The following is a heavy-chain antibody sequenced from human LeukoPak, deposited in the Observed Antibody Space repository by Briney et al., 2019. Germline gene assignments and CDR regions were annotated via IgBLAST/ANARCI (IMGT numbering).Heavy chain of an antibody. V-gene: IGHV1-69*05. D-gene: IGHD6-19*01. J-gene: IGHJ4*02. CDR3: ARDEAVGTGAAKKWLIIDY. CDR1: GGTFSSYA. CDR2: IIPIFGTA. Sequence: SVKVSCKASGGTFSSYAISWVRQAPGQGLEWMGRIIPIFGTANYAQKFQGRVTITTDESTSTAYMELSSLRSEDTAVYYCARDEAVGTGAAKKWLIIDYWGQGTLVTVSS.